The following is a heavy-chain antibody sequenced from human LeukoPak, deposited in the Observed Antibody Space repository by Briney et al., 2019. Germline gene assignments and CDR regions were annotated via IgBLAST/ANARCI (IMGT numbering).Heavy chain of an antibody. J-gene: IGHJ4*02. Sequence: GGSLRLSCAASGFTFSSYAMHWVRQAPGKGLEWVAVISYDGSNKYYADSVKGRFTISRDNSKNTLYLQMNSLRAEDTAVYHCARVAREWILPTFVYWGQGTLVTVSS. V-gene: IGHV3-30*04. CDR1: GFTFSSYA. CDR3: ARVAREWILPTFVY. D-gene: IGHD5-18*01. CDR2: ISYDGSNK.